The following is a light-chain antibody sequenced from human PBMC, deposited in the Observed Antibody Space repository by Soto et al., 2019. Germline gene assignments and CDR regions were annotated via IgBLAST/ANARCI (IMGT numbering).Light chain of an antibody. V-gene: IGKV3-11*01. CDR1: QSVSSD. Sequence: IVLTQSAATVSLSPGQRATLSCRASQSVSSDLAWYQQKPCQAPRPLTYDASNRAPGIPARFSGSGCGTDFPPPISSLETEAFAVYYCQQRSNWPRTFGQGTKVDIK. CDR3: QQRSNWPRT. CDR2: DAS. J-gene: IGKJ1*01.